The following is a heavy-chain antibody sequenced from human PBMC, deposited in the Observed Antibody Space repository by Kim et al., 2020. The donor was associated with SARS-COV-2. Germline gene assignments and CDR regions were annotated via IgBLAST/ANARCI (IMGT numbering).Heavy chain of an antibody. CDR1: GVSISSTTYF. CDR2: VYHSGTT. V-gene: IGHV4-39*06. CDR3: MRDYFFNGHATYDRARTFDD. D-gene: IGHD2-8*01. Sequence: SETLSLTCTLSGVSISSTTYFWGWIRQAPGKGLEWIGSVYHSGTTNYNQSLRRRVTVSVDTTKNQVPLQLRSVTAADTAVYYCMRDYFFNGHATYDRARTFDDWGQGTPVAVSS. J-gene: IGHJ4*02.